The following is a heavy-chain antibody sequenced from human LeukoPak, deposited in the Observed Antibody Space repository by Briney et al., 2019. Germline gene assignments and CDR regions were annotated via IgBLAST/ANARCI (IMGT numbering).Heavy chain of an antibody. J-gene: IGHJ6*03. CDR2: ISYDGSNK. CDR3: AKVPLDFWSGYSYMDV. CDR1: GFTFSSYA. Sequence: PGGSLRLSCAASGFTFSSYAMHWVRQAPGKGLEWVAVISYDGSNKYYADSVKGRFTISRDNSKNTLYLQMNSLGAEDTAVYYCAKVPLDFWSGYSYMDVWGKGTTVTVSS. V-gene: IGHV3-30*04. D-gene: IGHD3-3*01.